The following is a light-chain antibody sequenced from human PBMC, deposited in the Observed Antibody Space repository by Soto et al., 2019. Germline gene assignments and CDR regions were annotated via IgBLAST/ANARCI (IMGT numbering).Light chain of an antibody. CDR1: QSVLSSSNNKNY. CDR2: WAS. V-gene: IGKV4-1*01. J-gene: IGKJ2*01. CDR3: QQYYSTPYT. Sequence: DIVVTQSPDYLAVSLGERATLNCKSSQSVLSSSNNKNYLAWYQQRPGQPPNLLIYWASTRASGVPDRFSGSGSGTDFTLTISSLQAEDVAVYYCQQYYSTPYTFGQGTKLQI.